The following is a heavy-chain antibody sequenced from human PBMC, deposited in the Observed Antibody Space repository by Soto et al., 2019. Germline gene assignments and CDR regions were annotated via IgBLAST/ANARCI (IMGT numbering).Heavy chain of an antibody. Sequence: ASVKVYCKSSGYPLSTYGIIWVRQAPRQGPEGRGWISAYNGDTKYAQKLQGRVSLSTETSTSTAYMELRSLRSDRTAMYYCARRFSSRSRSVTGTRKDHWFDPWGQGTLVTVSS. CDR1: GYPLSTYG. CDR3: ARRFSSRSRSVTGTRKDHWFDP. J-gene: IGHJ5*02. V-gene: IGHV1-18*04. D-gene: IGHD1-1*01. CDR2: ISAYNGDT.